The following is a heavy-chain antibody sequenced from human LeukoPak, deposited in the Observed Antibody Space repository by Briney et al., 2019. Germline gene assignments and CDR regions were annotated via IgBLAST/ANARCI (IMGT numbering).Heavy chain of an antibody. CDR2: ISSSSSYI. Sequence: GGSLRLSCAASGFTFSRHSMNWVRQAPGKGLEWVSYISSSSSYIYYADSMRGRFTISRDNSKNSLYLQMNSLRAEDTAVYYCVRSVDGEDDYWGQGTLVTVSS. D-gene: IGHD6-19*01. CDR1: GFTFSRHS. CDR3: VRSVDGEDDY. J-gene: IGHJ4*02. V-gene: IGHV3-21*01.